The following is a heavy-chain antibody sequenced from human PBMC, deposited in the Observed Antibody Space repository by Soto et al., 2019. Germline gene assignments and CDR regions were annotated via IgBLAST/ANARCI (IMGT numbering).Heavy chain of an antibody. CDR1: GGTFSNYA. D-gene: IGHD2-8*02. Sequence: QVRLVQSGAEVKKPGSSVKVSCKASGGTFSNYAISWVRQAPGEGLEWMGGIIPIFGTANYAQKFQGRVTITADESTSTAYMELSSLRSDDTAVYYCASPTGKLDYWGQGTLVTVSS. J-gene: IGHJ4*02. CDR2: IIPIFGTA. V-gene: IGHV1-69*01. CDR3: ASPTGKLDY.